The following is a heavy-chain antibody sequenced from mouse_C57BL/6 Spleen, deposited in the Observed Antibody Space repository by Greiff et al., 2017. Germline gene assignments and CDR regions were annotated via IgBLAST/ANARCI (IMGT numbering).Heavy chain of an antibody. J-gene: IGHJ4*01. CDR1: GFTFSDYG. CDR2: ISSGSSTI. D-gene: IGHD3-2*02. V-gene: IGHV5-17*01. Sequence: DVQLVESGGGLVKPGGSLKLSCAASGFTFSDYGMHWVRQAPEKGLEWVAYISSGSSTIYYADTVKGRFTISRDNAKNTLFLQMTSLRSEDTAMYYCARARQLRLGAMDYWGQGTSVTVSS. CDR3: ARARQLRLGAMDY.